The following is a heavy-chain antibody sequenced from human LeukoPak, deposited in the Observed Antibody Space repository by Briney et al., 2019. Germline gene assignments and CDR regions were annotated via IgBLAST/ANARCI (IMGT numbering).Heavy chain of an antibody. J-gene: IGHJ4*02. Sequence: GGSLRLSCAASGFTFSSYSMTWGRQGPGKGLEWVSNIKNSGSEIHYVDSVKGRFTISRDNAKNSLYLQMNSLRAEDTAVYYCTRVGTCESQRLLDYWGQGTLVTVSS. CDR2: IKNSGSEI. V-gene: IGHV3-7*02. CDR1: GFTFSSYS. CDR3: TRVGTCESQRLLDY. D-gene: IGHD7-27*01.